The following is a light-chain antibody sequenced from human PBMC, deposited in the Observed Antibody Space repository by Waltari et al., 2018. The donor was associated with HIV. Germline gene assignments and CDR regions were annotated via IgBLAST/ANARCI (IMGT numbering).Light chain of an antibody. CDR1: SSDVGGYDY. V-gene: IGLV2-11*01. Sequence: QSALTQPRSVSGSPGQSVTISCTGTSSDVGGYDYVSWYQQFPGKVPKVLIYDVDKRPSGVPDRFSGSKSGNTASLTISGLQTEDEADYYCCSYAGSYTSAFGSGTTVTVL. J-gene: IGLJ1*01. CDR3: CSYAGSYTSA. CDR2: DVD.